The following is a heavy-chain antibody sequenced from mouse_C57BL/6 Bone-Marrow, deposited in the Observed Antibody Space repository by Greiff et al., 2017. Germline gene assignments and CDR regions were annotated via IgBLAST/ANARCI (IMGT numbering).Heavy chain of an antibody. CDR2: ISSGGSYI. J-gene: IGHJ1*03. CDR1: GFTFRSYG. V-gene: IGHV5-6*01. CDR3: ARDGYWYFDV. Sequence: EVLLVESGGDLVKPGGSLKLSCAASGFTFRSYGMSWVRQTPDKRLEWVATISSGGSYIYDPDSVKGRFTISRDNATHTLNLQMSSLKSEDTAMDYCARDGYWYFDVWGTGTTVTVSS.